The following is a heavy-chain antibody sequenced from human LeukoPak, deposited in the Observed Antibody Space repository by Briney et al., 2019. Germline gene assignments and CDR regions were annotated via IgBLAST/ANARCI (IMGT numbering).Heavy chain of an antibody. V-gene: IGHV4-59*08. CDR3: ARHFAYSSSSYFDY. J-gene: IGHJ4*02. Sequence: PSETLSLTCSVSGGSVSNYYWSWIRQPPGKGLEWIGYVYYTGSTNYNPSLKSRVTMFEDKSKNQFSLRLYSVTVADTAVYYCARHFAYSSSSYFDYWGQGSPVTVSS. D-gene: IGHD6-6*01. CDR2: VYYTGST. CDR1: GGSVSNYY.